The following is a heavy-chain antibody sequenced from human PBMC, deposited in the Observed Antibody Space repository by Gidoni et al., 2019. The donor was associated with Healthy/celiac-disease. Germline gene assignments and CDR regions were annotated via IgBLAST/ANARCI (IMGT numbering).Heavy chain of an antibody. CDR3: ATKGLEYSSSSGTDH. CDR2: IHPGDTDT. D-gene: IGHD6-6*01. CDR1: VYCFTSYW. J-gene: IGHJ4*02. Sequence: VHLVPSGAVVTKPGESLQTSCKGSVYCFTSYWIGWVRQMPGKGLEWMGIIHPGDTDTRYSPSFQGQVTISADKSISTAYQQWSSLKASDTAMYYCATKGLEYSSSSGTDHWGQGTLVTVSS. V-gene: IGHV5-51*01.